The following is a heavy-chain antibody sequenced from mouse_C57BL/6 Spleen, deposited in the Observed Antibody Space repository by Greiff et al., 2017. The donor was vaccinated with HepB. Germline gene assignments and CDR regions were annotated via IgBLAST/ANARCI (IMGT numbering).Heavy chain of an antibody. V-gene: IGHV1-69*01. D-gene: IGHD1-1*01. J-gene: IGHJ1*03. CDR3: ARPYYYGSGYWYFDV. Sequence: VQLQQPGAELVMPGASVKLSCKASGYTFTSYWMHWVKQRPGQGLEWIGEIDPSDSYTNYNQKFKGKSTLTVAKSSSTAYMQLSSLTSEDSAVYCCARPYYYGSGYWYFDVWGTGTTVTVSS. CDR2: IDPSDSYT. CDR1: GYTFTSYW.